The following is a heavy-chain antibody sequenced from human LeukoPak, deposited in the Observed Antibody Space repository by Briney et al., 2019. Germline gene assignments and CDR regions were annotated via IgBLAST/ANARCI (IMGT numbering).Heavy chain of an antibody. CDR1: GFTFSNYE. J-gene: IGHJ6*02. CDR3: ARDLNGMDV. CDR2: ISRSGTTV. Sequence: GGSLRLSCIGSGFTFSNYEMNWLRQAPGKGLEWVSYISRSGTTVHYADSVKGRFSISRDNGKNSLFLQLNSLRAEDTALYYCARDLNGMDVWGQGTTVTVSS. V-gene: IGHV3-48*03.